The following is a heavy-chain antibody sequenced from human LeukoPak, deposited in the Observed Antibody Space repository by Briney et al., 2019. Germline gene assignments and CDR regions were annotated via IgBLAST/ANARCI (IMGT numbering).Heavy chain of an antibody. Sequence: PGGSLRLSCAASGFTFSSYAMHWVRQAPGKGLEWVAVISYDGSNKYYADSVKGRFTISRDNSKNTLYLQMNSLRAEDTAVYYRARDPINYYYDSSGYHFGYWGQGTLVTVSS. CDR3: ARDPINYYYDSSGYHFGY. CDR2: ISYDGSNK. CDR1: GFTFSSYA. V-gene: IGHV3-30-3*01. D-gene: IGHD3-22*01. J-gene: IGHJ4*02.